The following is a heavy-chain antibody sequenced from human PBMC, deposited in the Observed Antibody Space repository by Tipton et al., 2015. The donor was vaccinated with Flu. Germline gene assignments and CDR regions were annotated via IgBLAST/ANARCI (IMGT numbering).Heavy chain of an antibody. Sequence: QLVQSGGGVVQPGRSLRLSCEASGSIFSDFGMHWVRQAPGKGLEWVAVIWHDGTYKYYADSLKGRFTISRDNTKNTLYLQMNSLTAEDTAVYYCAKGGTVREYYYRGMDVWGPGTTVTVYS. V-gene: IGHV3-33*06. CDR1: GSIFSDFG. CDR3: AKGGTVREYYYRGMDV. D-gene: IGHD3-10*01. CDR2: IWHDGTYK. J-gene: IGHJ6*02.